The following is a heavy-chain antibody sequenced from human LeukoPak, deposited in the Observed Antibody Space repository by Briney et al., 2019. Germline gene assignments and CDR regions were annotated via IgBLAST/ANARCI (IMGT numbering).Heavy chain of an antibody. CDR1: GFTFSSYS. CDR3: ARTGLAGFDY. J-gene: IGHJ4*02. D-gene: IGHD6-19*01. Sequence: GGSLRLSCAASGFTFSSYSMNWVRQAPGKGLEWVSSIRSSSSYIYYADSVKGRFTFSRDNAKNSLYLQMNSLRAEDTAVYYCARTGLAGFDYWGQGSLVTVSS. V-gene: IGHV3-21*01. CDR2: IRSSSSYI.